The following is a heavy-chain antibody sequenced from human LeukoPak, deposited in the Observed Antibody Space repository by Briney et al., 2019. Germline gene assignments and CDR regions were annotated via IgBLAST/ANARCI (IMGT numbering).Heavy chain of an antibody. CDR2: IYTSGST. J-gene: IGHJ4*02. CDR1: GGSTSSYY. CDR3: ARGDSSSRRGYYFDY. D-gene: IGHD6-13*01. V-gene: IGHV4-4*07. Sequence: SETLSLTCTVSGGSTSSYYWSWIRQPAGKGLEWIGRIYTSGSTNYNPSLKSRVTMSVDTSKNQFSLKLSSVTAADTAVYYCARGDSSSRRGYYFDYWGQGTLVTVSS.